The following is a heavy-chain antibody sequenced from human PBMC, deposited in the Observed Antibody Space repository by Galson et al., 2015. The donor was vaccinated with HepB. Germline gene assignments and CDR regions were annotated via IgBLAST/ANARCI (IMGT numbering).Heavy chain of an antibody. CDR1: GGSFSGYY. CDR3: ARGITIFGGWFVP. CDR2: INHSGST. Sequence: QVQLQESGPGLVKPSEILSLTCAVYGGSFSGYYWSWIRQPPGKGLEWIGEINHSGSTNYNPSPKSRVTISVDTSKNQFSLKLSSVTAADTAVYYCARGITIFGGWFVPWGQGTLVTVSS. V-gene: IGHV4-34*01. D-gene: IGHD3-3*01. J-gene: IGHJ5*02.